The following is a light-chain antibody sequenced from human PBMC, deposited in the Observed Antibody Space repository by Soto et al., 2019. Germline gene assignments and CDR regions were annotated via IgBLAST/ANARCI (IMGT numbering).Light chain of an antibody. Sequence: EIVMTQSPATLSVSPGERATLSCRASQSVSSNVAWYQQIPGQTPRLLIYGASTRATGIPVRFSGSGSGTDFTLTISRLEPEDFAVYYCQQYGSSLTFGQGTKVDIK. V-gene: IGKV3-15*01. CDR1: QSVSSN. J-gene: IGKJ1*01. CDR3: QQYGSSLT. CDR2: GAS.